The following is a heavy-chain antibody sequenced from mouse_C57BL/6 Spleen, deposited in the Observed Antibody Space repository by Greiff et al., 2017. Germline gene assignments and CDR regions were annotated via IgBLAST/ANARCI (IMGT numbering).Heavy chain of an antibody. J-gene: IGHJ3*01. CDR1: GYTFTDYE. V-gene: IGHV1-15*01. Sequence: QVQLQQSGAELVRPGASVTLSCKASGYTFTDYEMHWVKQTPVHGLEWIGAIDPETGGTAYNQKFKGKAILTADKSSSTAYMELRSLTSEDSAVYYCTRCYSKGAWFADWGQGTLVTVSA. CDR3: TRCYSKGAWFAD. D-gene: IGHD2-5*01. CDR2: IDPETGGT.